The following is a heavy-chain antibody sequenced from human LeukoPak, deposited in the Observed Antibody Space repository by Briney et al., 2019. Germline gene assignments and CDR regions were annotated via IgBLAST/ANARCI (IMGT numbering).Heavy chain of an antibody. CDR1: GFTLSNHA. J-gene: IGHJ3*02. CDR3: ARVGARLGAFDI. D-gene: IGHD6-25*01. V-gene: IGHV3-23*01. CDR2: ISGSGAMT. Sequence: GGSLRLSCAASGFTLSNHAMIWVRPAPGQGLEWGSSISGSGAMTSYADSVKGRSTISRDNAKNTLYLQMNSLRAEDTAVYYCARVGARLGAFDIWGQGTMVTVSS.